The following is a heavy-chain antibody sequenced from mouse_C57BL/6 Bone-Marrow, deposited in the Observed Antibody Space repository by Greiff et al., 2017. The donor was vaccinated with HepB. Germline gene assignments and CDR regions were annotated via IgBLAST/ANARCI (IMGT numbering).Heavy chain of an antibody. Sequence: VQLKESGPGLVKPSQSLSLTCSVTGYSITSGYYWNWIRQFPGNKLEWMGYISYDGSNNYNPSLKNRISITRDTSKNQFFLKLNSVTTEDTATYYCARAEGGNDYWGQGTTLTVSS. CDR2: ISYDGSN. V-gene: IGHV3-6*01. CDR1: GYSITSGYY. CDR3: ARAEGGNDY. J-gene: IGHJ2*01. D-gene: IGHD1-1*02.